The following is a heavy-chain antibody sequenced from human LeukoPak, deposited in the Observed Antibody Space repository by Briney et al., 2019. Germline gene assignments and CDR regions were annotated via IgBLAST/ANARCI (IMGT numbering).Heavy chain of an antibody. CDR1: GYSFTSYW. CDR2: IYPGDSDT. D-gene: IGHD6-13*01. J-gene: IGHJ5*02. Sequence: GESLKISCTGSGYSFTSYWIGWVRQMPGKGLEWMGIIYPGDSDTRYSPSFQGQVTISADKSISTAYLQSSSLKASDTAMYYCARQVSSSWYRIWFDPWGQGTLVTVSS. V-gene: IGHV5-51*01. CDR3: ARQVSSSWYRIWFDP.